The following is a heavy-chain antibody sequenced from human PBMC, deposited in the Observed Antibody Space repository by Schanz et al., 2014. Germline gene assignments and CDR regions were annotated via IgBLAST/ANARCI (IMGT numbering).Heavy chain of an antibody. CDR1: GYTFTGYY. J-gene: IGHJ6*03. V-gene: IGHV1-2*04. CDR2: INPNSGTT. Sequence: QVQLVQSWAEVKGPGASVKVSCKASGYTFTGYYMHWVRQAPGQGLEWMGWINPNSGTTNYAQKFQGWVTMTRDTSISTAYMELSRLKSDDTAVYYCARLGTGMAVAGSVIDSYYYYMDVWGEGTTVTVSS. CDR3: ARLGTGMAVAGSVIDSYYYYMDV. D-gene: IGHD6-19*01.